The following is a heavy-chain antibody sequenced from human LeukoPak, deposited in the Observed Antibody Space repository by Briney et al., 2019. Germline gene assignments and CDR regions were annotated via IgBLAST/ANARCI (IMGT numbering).Heavy chain of an antibody. J-gene: IGHJ5*01. CDR2: INPSGGSR. V-gene: IGHV1-46*01. CDR3: TRGVLPARFDS. D-gene: IGHD2-2*01. Sequence: GASLKVSCKASGYTFTSYYMHCVRQDPGQGLEWMGIINPSGGSRSYARKFQGRVTMTRDMSTSTVYMELSSLISDDTAVYYCTRGVLPARFDSWGQGTLVTVTS. CDR1: GYTFTSYY.